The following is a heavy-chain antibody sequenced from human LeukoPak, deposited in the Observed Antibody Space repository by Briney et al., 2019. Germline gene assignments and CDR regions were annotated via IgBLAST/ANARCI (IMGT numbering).Heavy chain of an antibody. CDR2: IKQDGSEK. CDR1: GFTFSSYW. J-gene: IGHJ5*02. Sequence: PGGSLRLSCAASGFTFSSYWMSRVRQAPGKGLEWVANIKQDGSEKYYVDSVKGRFTISRDNAKNSLYLQMNSLRAEDTAVYYCARVRGDMVLDPWGQGTLVTVSS. D-gene: IGHD4/OR15-4a*01. CDR3: ARVRGDMVLDP. V-gene: IGHV3-7*01.